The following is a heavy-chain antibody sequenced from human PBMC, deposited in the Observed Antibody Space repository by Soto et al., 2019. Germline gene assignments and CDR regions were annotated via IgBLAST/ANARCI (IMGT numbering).Heavy chain of an antibody. CDR3: AKARYYDSTGYLYYFDY. V-gene: IGHV3-23*01. Sequence: GGSLRLSCAASGFTFTRYSMSWVRQAPGKGLEWVSSITGSGDYTYYADSVKGRFTISRDNSKNTLYLQMNSLRAEDTAVYYCAKARYYDSTGYLYYFDYWGQGTLVTSPQ. CDR2: ITGSGDYT. D-gene: IGHD3-22*01. J-gene: IGHJ4*02. CDR1: GFTFTRYS.